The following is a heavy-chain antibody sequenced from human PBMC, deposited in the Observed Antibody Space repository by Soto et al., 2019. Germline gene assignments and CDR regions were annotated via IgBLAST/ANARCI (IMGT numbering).Heavy chain of an antibody. Sequence: EVQLVESGGGLVKPGGSLRLSCVVSGFSFSNAWMTWVRQAPGKGLEWVGRIKTQSEGGTTDYAAPVKGRFVISRDDSKNTLYLQMNSLKSDDTAVYFCNTYEDLETTTADYWGQGTLVTVSS. V-gene: IGHV3-15*01. CDR3: NTYEDLETTTADY. CDR1: GFSFSNAW. D-gene: IGHD3-3*01. J-gene: IGHJ4*02. CDR2: IKTQSEGGTT.